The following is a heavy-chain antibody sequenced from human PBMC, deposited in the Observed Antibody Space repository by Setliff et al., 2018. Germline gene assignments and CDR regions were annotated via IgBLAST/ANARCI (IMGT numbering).Heavy chain of an antibody. D-gene: IGHD3-22*01. Sequence: PSETLSLTCTVYGVSFSDYYWGWVRQSPGKGLDWIGEINHSGTTNYDPSLEGRISISVDTSKRQFSLELSTLRSEDTAVYYCARDTRDKYDSSGYYLSLDSWGQGSLVTVSS. J-gene: IGHJ4*02. CDR3: ARDTRDKYDSSGYYLSLDS. CDR2: INHSGTT. V-gene: IGHV4-34*10. CDR1: GVSFSDYY.